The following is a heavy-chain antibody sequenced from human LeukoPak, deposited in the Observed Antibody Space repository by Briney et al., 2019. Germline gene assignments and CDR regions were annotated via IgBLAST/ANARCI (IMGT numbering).Heavy chain of an antibody. CDR2: IYYSGST. CDR1: GGSISSYY. D-gene: IGHD1-26*01. J-gene: IGHJ3*02. V-gene: IGHV4-59*01. Sequence: PSETLSPTCTVSGGSISSYYWSWIRQPPGKGLEWIGYIYYSGSTNYNPSLKSRVTISVDTSKNQFSLKLSSVTAADTAVYYCARAIFTWDAAFDIWGQGTMVTVSS. CDR3: ARAIFTWDAAFDI.